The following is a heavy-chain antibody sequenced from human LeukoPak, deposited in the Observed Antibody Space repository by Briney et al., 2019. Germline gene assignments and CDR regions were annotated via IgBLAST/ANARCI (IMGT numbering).Heavy chain of an antibody. D-gene: IGHD3-22*01. CDR3: AKEEHGYDSSGYLVY. CDR2: ISGSGGST. J-gene: IGHJ4*02. CDR1: GFTFSSYA. V-gene: IGHV3-23*01. Sequence: PGGSLRLSCAASGFTFSSYAMSWVRQAQGKGLEWVSAISGSGGSTYYADSVKGRFTISRDNSKNTLYLQMNSLRAEDTAVYYCAKEEHGYDSSGYLVYWGQGTLVTVSS.